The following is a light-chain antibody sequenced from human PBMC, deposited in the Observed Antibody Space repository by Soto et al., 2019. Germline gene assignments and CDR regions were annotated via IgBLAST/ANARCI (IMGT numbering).Light chain of an antibody. J-gene: IGKJ1*01. V-gene: IGKV1-6*01. Sequence: ASQMTQSPSSLSASVGDRVTITCRARQDIRNKLGWFQQKPGKAPELLIYAASNLQSGVPSRFSGSGSGTDFTLTISSLQPEDFATYYCLQDHNYAWTFGQGTKVEIK. CDR2: AAS. CDR3: LQDHNYAWT. CDR1: QDIRNK.